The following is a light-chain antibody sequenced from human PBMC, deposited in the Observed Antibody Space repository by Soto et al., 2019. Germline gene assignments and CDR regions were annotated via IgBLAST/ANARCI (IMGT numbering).Light chain of an antibody. CDR3: QQYNSPIT. J-gene: IGKJ5*01. CDR2: AAS. V-gene: IGKV1-5*01. CDR1: QNINSH. Sequence: DIQMTQSPSSLSASVGDRVTITCRASQNINSHLHWYQQKPGTAPNLLIYAASNLESGVPSRFSGSGSGTEFTLTISSLQPDDFATYYCQQYNSPITFGQGTRLEIK.